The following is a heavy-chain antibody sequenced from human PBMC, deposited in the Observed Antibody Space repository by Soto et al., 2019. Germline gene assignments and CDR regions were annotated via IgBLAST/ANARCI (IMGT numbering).Heavy chain of an antibody. J-gene: IGHJ5*02. CDR1: GGTFSSYA. CDR3: ARTYSSGCYDVPWFDP. D-gene: IGHD6-19*01. V-gene: IGHV1-69*12. CDR2: IIPIFGTA. Sequence: QVQLVQSGAEVKKPGSSVKVSCKASGGTFSSYAISWVRQAPGQGLEWMGGIIPIFGTANYAQKFQGRVKITADESTSTAYMALSILRSEDTAVNYWARTYSSGCYDVPWFDPWGQGTLVTSYS.